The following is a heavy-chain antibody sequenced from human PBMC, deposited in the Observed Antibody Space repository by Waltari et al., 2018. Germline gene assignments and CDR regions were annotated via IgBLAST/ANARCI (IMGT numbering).Heavy chain of an antibody. CDR2: ISGSGGIK. CDR1: GFTFSRSA. Sequence: EVQLVESGGGLVQPGGSLRLSCAASGFTFSRSAIAGVRQAPGEGLEWVSGISGSGGIKYYADSVKGRFSIARDSSKNTVYLQMNSLRAEDTAVYYCAKDSHTTSSEGHFDYWGQGTVVTVSS. CDR3: AKDSHTTSSEGHFDY. J-gene: IGHJ4*02. D-gene: IGHD6-6*01. V-gene: IGHV3-23*04.